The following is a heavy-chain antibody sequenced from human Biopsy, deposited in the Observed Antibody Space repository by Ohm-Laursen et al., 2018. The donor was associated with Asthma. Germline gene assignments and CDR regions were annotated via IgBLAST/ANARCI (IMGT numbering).Heavy chain of an antibody. CDR2: IYYTGTT. V-gene: IGHV4-59*01. CDR1: GGSISGFY. D-gene: IGHD3-3*01. CDR3: ARDFGGWYYFDN. J-gene: IGHJ4*02. Sequence: TLSLTCTVSGGSISGFYWSWIRQPPGKGLEWIGYIYYTGTTNYNPSLKSRVSISVDTSKNQFSLKLSSVTAADTAVYYCARDFGGWYYFDNWGQGSLVTVSS.